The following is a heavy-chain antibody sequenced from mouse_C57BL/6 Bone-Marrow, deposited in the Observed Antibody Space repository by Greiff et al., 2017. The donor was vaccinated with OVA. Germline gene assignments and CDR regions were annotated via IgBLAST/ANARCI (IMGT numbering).Heavy chain of an antibody. V-gene: IGHV1-81*01. CDR3: APPLTTVPPFAY. Sequence: VQLQQSGAELARPGASVKLSCKASGYTFTSYGISWVKQRTGQGLELIGEIYPRSGNTYYNEKFKGKATLTADKSSSTAYMELRSLTSEDSAVYFCAPPLTTVPPFAYWGQGTLVTVSA. J-gene: IGHJ3*01. CDR2: IYPRSGNT. D-gene: IGHD1-1*01. CDR1: GYTFTSYG.